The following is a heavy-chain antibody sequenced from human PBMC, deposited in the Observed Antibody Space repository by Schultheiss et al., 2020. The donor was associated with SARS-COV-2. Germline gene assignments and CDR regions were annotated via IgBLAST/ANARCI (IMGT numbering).Heavy chain of an antibody. J-gene: IGHJ4*02. Sequence: GGSLRLSCAASGFSFRDYVMHWVRQAPGKGLEWLAVIWYDGSNTYYAHSVKGRFTISRDNSKNTLYLQMNTLRAEDTAVYYCARDRAAVVTDYFDSWGQGTLVTGSS. CDR3: ARDRAAVVTDYFDS. CDR1: GFSFRDYV. CDR2: IWYDGSNT. D-gene: IGHD2-21*02. V-gene: IGHV3-33*01.